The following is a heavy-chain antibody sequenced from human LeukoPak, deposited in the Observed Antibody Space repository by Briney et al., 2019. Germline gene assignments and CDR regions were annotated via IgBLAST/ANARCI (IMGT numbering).Heavy chain of an antibody. J-gene: IGHJ3*02. CDR2: IHTSGST. D-gene: IGHD6-19*01. Sequence: SETLSLTCTVSGASISSSYWSWIRQPAGKGLEWIRRIHTSGSTYYNPSLRGRVTMSIDTSKSQFSLNLSSVTAADTAVYFCAGSLPVPAHDAFDIWGQGTMVTVSS. CDR1: GASISSSY. CDR3: AGSLPVPAHDAFDI. V-gene: IGHV4-4*07.